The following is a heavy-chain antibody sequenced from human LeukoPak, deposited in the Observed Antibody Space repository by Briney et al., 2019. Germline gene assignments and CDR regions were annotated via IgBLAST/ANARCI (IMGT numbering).Heavy chain of an antibody. D-gene: IGHD3-22*01. V-gene: IGHV4-34*01. CDR2: TNHSGST. J-gene: IGHJ5*02. CDR3: ARATLRRYYDSSGYNNWFDP. Sequence: SETLSLTCAVYGGSFSGYYWSWIRQPPGKGLEWIGETNHSGSTNYNPSLKSRVTISVDTSKNQFSLKLSSVTAADTAVYYCARATLRRYYDSSGYNNWFDPWGQGTLVTVSS. CDR1: GGSFSGYY.